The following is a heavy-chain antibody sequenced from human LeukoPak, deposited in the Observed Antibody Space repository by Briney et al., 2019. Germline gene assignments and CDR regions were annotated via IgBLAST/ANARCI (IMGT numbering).Heavy chain of an antibody. CDR2: INHSGST. V-gene: IGHV4-34*01. D-gene: IGHD5-18*01. CDR3: ARSLVEYCYGYDC. Sequence: SETVSLTCAVYGGSFSGYYWSWIRQPQGKGLEWIGEINHSGSTNYNPSLKSRVTISVDTSKNQFSLKLSSVTAADTAVYYCARSLVEYCYGYDCWGQGTLVTVSS. CDR1: GGSFSGYY. J-gene: IGHJ5*01.